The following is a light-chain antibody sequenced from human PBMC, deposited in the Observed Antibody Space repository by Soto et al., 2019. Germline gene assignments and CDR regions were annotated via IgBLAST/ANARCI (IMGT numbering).Light chain of an antibody. CDR1: SGYVGTYSL. Sequence: QSALAQPASVSGSPGQSITISCTGASGYVGTYSLVSWYQQHPGKAPKVVIYEGHKRPCGVPDRFSGSTSVNTASLTISGLQTDDEADYYCCLYVGATTYVFGTGTKLTVL. J-gene: IGLJ1*01. V-gene: IGLV2-23*01. CDR3: CLYVGATTYV. CDR2: EGH.